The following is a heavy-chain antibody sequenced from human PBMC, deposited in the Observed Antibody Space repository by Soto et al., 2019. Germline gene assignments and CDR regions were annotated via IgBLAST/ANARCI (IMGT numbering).Heavy chain of an antibody. J-gene: IGHJ3*02. V-gene: IGHV1-46*03. CDR2: INPSGGST. CDR1: GYTFTSYY. Sequence: ASVKVSCKASGYTFTSYYMHWVRQAPGQGLEWMGIINPSGGSTSYAQKFQGRVTMTRDTSTSTVYMELSSLRSEDTAVYYCARVRSVVVAEGAFDIWGQGTMVTVSS. CDR3: ARVRSVVVAEGAFDI. D-gene: IGHD2-15*01.